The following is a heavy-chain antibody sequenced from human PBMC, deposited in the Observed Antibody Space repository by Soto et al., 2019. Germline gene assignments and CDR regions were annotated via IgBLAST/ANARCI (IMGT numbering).Heavy chain of an antibody. J-gene: IGHJ4*02. CDR2: INPDSGGT. CDR3: ARDRAGIGFWTGYYSD. D-gene: IGHD3-3*01. Sequence: QVQLVQSGAEVKKPGASVKVSCKASGYSFTDHYIHWVRQAPGQGLEWMGWINPDSGGTKYAQNFQGSVSMTRDTSMRTAYMELRSLRADDTAVYYCARDRAGIGFWTGYYSDWGQGTLVTVSS. V-gene: IGHV1-2*04. CDR1: GYSFTDHY.